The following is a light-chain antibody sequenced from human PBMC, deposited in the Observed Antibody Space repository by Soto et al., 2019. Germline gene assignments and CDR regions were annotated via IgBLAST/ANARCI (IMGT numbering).Light chain of an antibody. Sequence: DIVMTQSSDSLAVSLGERATINCKSSQSVLYSSNNKNYLAWYQQKPGQPPKLLIYWASTRESGVPDRFSGSGSGIDFTLTISSLQAEDVAVYYCQQYYSTPWTFGQGTKVEIK. V-gene: IGKV4-1*01. CDR3: QQYYSTPWT. CDR2: WAS. J-gene: IGKJ1*01. CDR1: QSVLYSSNNKNY.